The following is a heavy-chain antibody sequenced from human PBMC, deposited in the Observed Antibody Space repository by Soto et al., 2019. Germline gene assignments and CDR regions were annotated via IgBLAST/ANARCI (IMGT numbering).Heavy chain of an antibody. V-gene: IGHV3-20*04. D-gene: IGHD6-19*01. Sequence: PGGSLRLSCAASGFMFKDLAMHWVRQAPGKGLEWVSGVNWDGSSTGYADSVRGRFTISRDNAKTSLYPQLNNLRAADTAVYYCARETDLGGWPDHWGQGTLVTVSS. CDR2: VNWDGSST. CDR1: GFMFKDLA. J-gene: IGHJ4*02. CDR3: ARETDLGGWPDH.